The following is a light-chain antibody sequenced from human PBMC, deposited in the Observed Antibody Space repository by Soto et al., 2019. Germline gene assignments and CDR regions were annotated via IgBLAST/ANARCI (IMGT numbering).Light chain of an antibody. CDR3: QQYKNWPPIT. V-gene: IGKV3-15*01. Sequence: EVVMTQSPATLSVSPGETATLSCRASQGVGSNLAWYQQEPGQAPRLLIYGASTRATDIPARFSGRGSETEFTLTISSLQSEDFAVYYCQQYKNWPPITFGQGTRLEIK. J-gene: IGKJ5*01. CDR2: GAS. CDR1: QGVGSN.